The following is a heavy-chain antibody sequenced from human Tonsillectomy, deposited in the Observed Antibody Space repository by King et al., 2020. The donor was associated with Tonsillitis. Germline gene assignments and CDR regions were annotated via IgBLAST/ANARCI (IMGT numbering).Heavy chain of an antibody. V-gene: IGHV4-39*07. CDR2: IYYSGST. J-gene: IGHJ6*02. CDR1: GGSISSSSYY. CDR3: ASFYYYYGMDV. Sequence: QLQESGPGLVKPSETLSLTCTVSGGSISSSSYYWGWIRQPPGKGLEWIGSIYYSGSTYYNPSLKSRVTISVDTSKNQFSLKLSTVTAADTAVYYCASFYYYYGMDVWGQGTTVTVSS.